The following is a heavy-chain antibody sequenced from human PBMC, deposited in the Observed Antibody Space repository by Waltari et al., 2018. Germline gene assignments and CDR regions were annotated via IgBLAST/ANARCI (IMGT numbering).Heavy chain of an antibody. CDR1: GGSISSGSYY. V-gene: IGHV4-61*02. D-gene: IGHD1-1*01. J-gene: IGHJ4*02. CDR3: ARAASRPGGSDY. CDR2: IYTSGST. Sequence: QVQLQESGPGLVKPSQTLSLTCTVSGGSISSGSYYWSWIRQPAGKELEWIGRIYTSGSTNYNPSLKSRVTISVDTSKNQFSLKLSSVTAADTAVYYCARAASRPGGSDYWGQGTLVTVSS.